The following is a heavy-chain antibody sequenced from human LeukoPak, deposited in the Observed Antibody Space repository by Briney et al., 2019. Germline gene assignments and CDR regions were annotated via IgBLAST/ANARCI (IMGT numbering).Heavy chain of an antibody. J-gene: IGHJ4*02. CDR3: AKQSGGYRYYTNDY. CDR1: GFTFSSYA. CDR2: ISGGGGST. V-gene: IGHV3-23*01. D-gene: IGHD5-18*01. Sequence: PGGSLRLSCAASGFTFSSYAMSWVRQAPGKGLEWVSGISGGGGSTYYADSVNGRFTISRDNSENTLYLQMNSLTAEDTAVYYCAKQSGGYRYYTNDYWGQGTQVTVSS.